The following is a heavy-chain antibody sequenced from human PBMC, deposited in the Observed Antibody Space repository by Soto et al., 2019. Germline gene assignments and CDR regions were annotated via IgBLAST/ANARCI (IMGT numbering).Heavy chain of an antibody. CDR2: ISYDGNRR. V-gene: IGHV3-30*04. D-gene: IGHD1-7*01. Sequence: PVGSLRLSCAASGFSLNSYAMYWVRQAPGKGLEWVAVISYDGNRRFYAASVKGRFTISRDNSKNTLYLQVNSLRPEDMAVYYCARDPWNYVEMYYFDYWGQGTLVTVSS. CDR1: GFSLNSYA. J-gene: IGHJ4*02. CDR3: ARDPWNYVEMYYFDY.